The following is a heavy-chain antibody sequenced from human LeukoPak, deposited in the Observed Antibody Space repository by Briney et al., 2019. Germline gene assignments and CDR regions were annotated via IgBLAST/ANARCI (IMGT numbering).Heavy chain of an antibody. J-gene: IGHJ4*02. CDR2: INHSGST. D-gene: IGHD6-6*01. V-gene: IGHV4-34*01. Sequence: PSETLSLTGAVYGVSFSGYYWSWIRQPPGKGLEWIGEINHSGSTNYNPSLKSRVTISVDTSKNQFSLKLSSVIAADTAVYYCARVKGIAARPFDYWGQGTLVTVSS. CDR1: GVSFSGYY. CDR3: ARVKGIAARPFDY.